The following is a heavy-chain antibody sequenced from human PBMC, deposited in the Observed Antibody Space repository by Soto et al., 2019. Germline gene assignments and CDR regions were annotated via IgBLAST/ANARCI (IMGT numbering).Heavy chain of an antibody. CDR3: ARTPYYDYVWGSYRRYYFDY. CDR2: IYYSGST. Sequence: PSETLDLTCTVSGGSISSGDYYWSWIRQPPGKGLEWIGYIYYSGSTYYNPSLKSRVTISVDTSKNQFSLKLSSVTAADTAVYYCARTPYYDYVWGSYRRYYFDYWGQGTLVTVSS. D-gene: IGHD3-16*02. J-gene: IGHJ4*02. CDR1: GGSISSGDYY. V-gene: IGHV4-30-4*01.